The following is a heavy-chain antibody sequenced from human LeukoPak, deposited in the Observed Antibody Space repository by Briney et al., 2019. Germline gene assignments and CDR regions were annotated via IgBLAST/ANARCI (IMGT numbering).Heavy chain of an antibody. J-gene: IGHJ4*02. CDR3: TRENWYLDY. CDR2: MYYSGST. CDR1: GGSISSYY. Sequence: SETLSLTCTVSGGSISSYYWGWIRQPPGKGLEWIGSMYYSGSTYYNPSPKSRVTISINTSKNQFSLKLSSVTAEDAAVYYCTRENWYLDYWGQGNLVTVSS. V-gene: IGHV4-39*07.